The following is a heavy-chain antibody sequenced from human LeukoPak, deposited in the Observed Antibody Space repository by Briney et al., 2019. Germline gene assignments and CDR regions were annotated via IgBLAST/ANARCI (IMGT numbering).Heavy chain of an antibody. CDR1: GFNFNTYT. CDR3: AKEDPLSGSYFTT. D-gene: IGHD1-26*01. J-gene: IGHJ5*02. Sequence: GGSLRLSCAASGFNFNTYTMNWVRQAPGKGLEWVAFIRYDGSNKYYADSVKGRFTISRDNSKNTLYLQMNSLRAEDTAVYYCAKEDPLSGSYFTTWGQGTLVTVSS. CDR2: IRYDGSNK. V-gene: IGHV3-30*02.